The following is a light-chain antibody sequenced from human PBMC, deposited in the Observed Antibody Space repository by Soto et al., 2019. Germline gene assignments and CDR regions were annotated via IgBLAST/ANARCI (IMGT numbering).Light chain of an antibody. Sequence: EIVLTQSPATLSLSPGERATLSCRASQNVSSYLAWYQQRPGQAPRLLIYDASNRATGIPARFSGSGSGTDFTLTISSLEPEDFAVYYCQQRYNWPPITFGQGTRLEIK. CDR1: QNVSSY. CDR3: QQRYNWPPIT. J-gene: IGKJ5*01. V-gene: IGKV3-11*01. CDR2: DAS.